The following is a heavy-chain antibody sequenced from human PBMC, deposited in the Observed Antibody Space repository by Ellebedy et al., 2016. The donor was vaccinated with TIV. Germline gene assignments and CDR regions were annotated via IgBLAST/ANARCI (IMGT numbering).Heavy chain of an antibody. CDR1: GGSISSSSYY. V-gene: IGHV4-39*07. CDR3: ARDWRHTSTGFNCFDP. CDR2: IYYSGST. J-gene: IGHJ5*02. Sequence: SETLSLTCTVSGGSISSSSYYWGWIRQPPGKGLEWIGSIYYSGSTYYNPSLKSRVTISVDPSKNQFSLKLTSVTAADTAVYYCARDWRHTSTGFNCFDPWGQGTLVTVSS. D-gene: IGHD3-9*01.